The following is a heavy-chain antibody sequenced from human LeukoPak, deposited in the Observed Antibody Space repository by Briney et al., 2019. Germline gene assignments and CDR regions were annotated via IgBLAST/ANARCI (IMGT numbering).Heavy chain of an antibody. V-gene: IGHV3-23*01. CDR1: GFTFSNYA. J-gene: IGHJ4*02. Sequence: GGSLRLSCAASGFTFSNYAMSWVRQAPGKGLEWVSGFRGSGGCTFYADSVKGRVTISRDNSKSTLYLQMNSLRAEDTAVYYCAKGYGDPSHFDYWGQGTLVTVSS. CDR3: AKGYGDPSHFDY. D-gene: IGHD4-17*01. CDR2: FRGSGGCT.